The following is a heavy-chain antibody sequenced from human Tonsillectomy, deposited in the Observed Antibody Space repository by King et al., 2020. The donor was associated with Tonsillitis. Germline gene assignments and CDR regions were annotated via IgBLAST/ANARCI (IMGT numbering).Heavy chain of an antibody. V-gene: IGHV2-5*02. CDR1: GFSLTTSGVG. D-gene: IGHD4/OR15-4a*01. CDR2: IYWDDDK. Sequence: TLKESGPTLVKPTQTLTLTCTFSGFSLTTSGVGVGWIRQPPGKALEWLALIYWDDDKRYSPSLKSRLTITKDTSKNQVVLTMSNMDPVDTATYYCAHRQHDYAASGPALAYWGQGTLVTVSS. J-gene: IGHJ4*02. CDR3: AHRQHDYAASGPALAY.